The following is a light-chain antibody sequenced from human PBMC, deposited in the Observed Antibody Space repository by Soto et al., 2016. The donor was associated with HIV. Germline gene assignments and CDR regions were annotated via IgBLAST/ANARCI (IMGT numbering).Light chain of an antibody. V-gene: IGLV3-19*01. J-gene: IGLJ1*01. CDR1: SRSGEFY. Sequence: SSELTQDPAVSVALGQTVRITCQGDSRSGEFYATWYQQKPGQAPVLVIYGENSRPSGIPDRFSGSSSGNTASLTITGAQAEDEADYYCHSRDNGGSVFGTGTKVTVL. CDR3: HSRDNGGSV. CDR2: GEN.